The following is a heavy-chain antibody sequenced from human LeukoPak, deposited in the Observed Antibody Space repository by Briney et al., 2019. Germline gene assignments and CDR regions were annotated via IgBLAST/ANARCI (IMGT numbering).Heavy chain of an antibody. CDR1: GFTFSSYS. Sequence: GGSLRLSCAASGFTFSSYSMNWVRQAPGKGLEWVSSISCSSSYIYYADSVKGRFTISRDNAKNSLYLQMNSLRAEDTAVYYCARDGITMMVVLDYWGQGTLVTVSS. CDR2: ISCSSSYI. V-gene: IGHV3-21*01. J-gene: IGHJ4*02. CDR3: ARDGITMMVVLDY. D-gene: IGHD3-22*01.